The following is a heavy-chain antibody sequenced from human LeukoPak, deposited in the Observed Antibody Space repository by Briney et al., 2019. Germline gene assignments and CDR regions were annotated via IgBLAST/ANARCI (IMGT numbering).Heavy chain of an antibody. D-gene: IGHD6-6*01. Sequence: GGSLRLSCAASGFTFSSFGMHWVRQAPGKGLEWMAGISYDGRNKYYEDSVKGRFTISRDNSKNALYLRMNSLRAEDTAVYYCAHWGSSGPFDYWGQGTLVTVSS. CDR1: GFTFSSFG. V-gene: IGHV3-30*03. CDR2: ISYDGRNK. CDR3: AHWGSSGPFDY. J-gene: IGHJ4*02.